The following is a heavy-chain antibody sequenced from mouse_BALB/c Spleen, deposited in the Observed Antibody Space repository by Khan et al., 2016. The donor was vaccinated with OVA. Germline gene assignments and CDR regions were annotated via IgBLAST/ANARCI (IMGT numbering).Heavy chain of an antibody. D-gene: IGHD2-10*02. CDR1: GYSITSDYA. CDR3: ARVYGGDFDY. CDR2: ISYSGNT. Sequence: EVQLVESGPGLVKPSQSLSLTCTVTGYSITSDYAWNWTRQFPGNKLEWMGYISYSGNTKYNPSLKSRISVTRDTSKNQIFLQLNSVTAEDTATYYCARVYGGDFDYWGQGTTLTVSS. J-gene: IGHJ2*01. V-gene: IGHV3-2*02.